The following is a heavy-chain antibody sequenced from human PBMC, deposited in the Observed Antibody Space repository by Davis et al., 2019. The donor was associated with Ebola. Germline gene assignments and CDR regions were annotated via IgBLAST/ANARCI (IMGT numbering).Heavy chain of an antibody. V-gene: IGHV4-59*08. J-gene: IGHJ5*02. CDR2: TYYSGST. Sequence: MPSETLSLTCTVSGGSISSYYWSWIRQPPGKGLEWIGYTYYSGSTNYNPSLKSRVTISVDTSKNQFSLKLSSVTAADTAVYYCARVRPYNWNFWFDPWGQGTLVTVSS. CDR3: ARVRPYNWNFWFDP. D-gene: IGHD1-1*01. CDR1: GGSISSYY.